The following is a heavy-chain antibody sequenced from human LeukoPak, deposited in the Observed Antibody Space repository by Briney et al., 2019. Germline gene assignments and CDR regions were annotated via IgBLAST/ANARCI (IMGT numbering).Heavy chain of an antibody. D-gene: IGHD3-10*01. CDR2: ISASGNT. CDR1: SGSISSGGYY. Sequence: SQTLSLTCTVSSGSISSGGYYWSWIRQPAGKGLEWIGRISASGNTNYNPSLKSRVTISVDTSKNQFSLKLSSVTAADTAVYYCARLGDGGLWFGELLLRWGYNWFDPWGQGTLVTVSS. V-gene: IGHV4-61*02. J-gene: IGHJ5*02. CDR3: ARLGDGGLWFGELLLRWGYNWFDP.